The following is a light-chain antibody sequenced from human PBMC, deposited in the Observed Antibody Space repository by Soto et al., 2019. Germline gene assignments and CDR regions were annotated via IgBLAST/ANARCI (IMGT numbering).Light chain of an antibody. J-gene: IGLJ2*01. V-gene: IGLV1-44*01. Sequence: QSVLTQPPSASGTPGQRVTISCSGSGSNIGSNTVNWYQQLPGTAPKLLIYSNNHRPSGVPDRFSGSKSGTSASLAISGLQSEDEADYYCAAWDDSLNGVVFGGGTKLTVL. CDR2: SNN. CDR1: GSNIGSNT. CDR3: AAWDDSLNGVV.